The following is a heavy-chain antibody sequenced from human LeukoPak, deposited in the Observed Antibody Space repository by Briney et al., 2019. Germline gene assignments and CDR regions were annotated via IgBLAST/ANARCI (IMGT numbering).Heavy chain of an antibody. CDR1: GGSISGATYY. J-gene: IGHJ4*02. CDR3: ARNSCPSGSCYDNRGYFDY. D-gene: IGHD2-15*01. Sequence: SETLSLTCTVSGGSISGATYYWSWIRQPAGKGLEWIGRIYTSGSTNYNPSLKSRITISVGTSKNQFSLKLSSVTAADTAVYYCARNSCPSGSCYDNRGYFDYWGQGTLVTVSS. CDR2: IYTSGST. V-gene: IGHV4-61*02.